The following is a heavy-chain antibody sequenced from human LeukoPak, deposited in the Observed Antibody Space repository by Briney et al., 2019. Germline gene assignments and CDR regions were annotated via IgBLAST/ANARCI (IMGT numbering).Heavy chain of an antibody. V-gene: IGHV1-69*13. CDR2: IIPIFGTA. J-gene: IGHJ3*02. CDR3: ARDMGYSSSSEFEAFDI. Sequence: ASVKVSCKASGGTFSSYAISWVRQAPGQGLEWMGGIIPIFGTANYAQKFQGRVTITADESTSTAYMELSSLRSEDTAVYYCARDMGYSSSSEFEAFDIWGQGTMVTVSS. D-gene: IGHD6-6*01. CDR1: GGTFSSYA.